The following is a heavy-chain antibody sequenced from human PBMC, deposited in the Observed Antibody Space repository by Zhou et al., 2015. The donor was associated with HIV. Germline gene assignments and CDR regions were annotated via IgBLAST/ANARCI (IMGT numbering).Heavy chain of an antibody. V-gene: IGHV1-69*12. CDR3: ARDALLGLGDGYNNPMPYFQH. J-gene: IGHJ1*01. CDR1: GGTFSSYA. Sequence: QVQLVQSGAEVKKPGSSVKVSCKASGGTFSSYAISWVRQAPGQGLEWMGGIIPIFGTANYAQKFQGRVTITADESTSTAYMELSSLRSEDTAVYYCARDALLGLGDGYNNPMPYFQHWGQGTLVTVSS. D-gene: IGHD5-24*01. CDR2: IIPIFGTA.